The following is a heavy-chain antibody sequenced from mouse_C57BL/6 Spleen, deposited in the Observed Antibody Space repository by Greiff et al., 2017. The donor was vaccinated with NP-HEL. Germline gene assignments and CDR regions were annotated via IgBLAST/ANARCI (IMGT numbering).Heavy chain of an antibody. Sequence: QVQLQQSGPELVKPGASVKLSCKASGYTFTSYDINWVKQRPGQGLEWIGWIYPRDGSTKYNEKFKGKATLTVDTSSSTAYMELHSLSSEDSAVYFCARSYYKDAMDYWGQGTSVTVSS. D-gene: IGHD2-12*01. CDR2: IYPRDGST. CDR3: ARSYYKDAMDY. J-gene: IGHJ4*01. V-gene: IGHV1-85*01. CDR1: GYTFTSYD.